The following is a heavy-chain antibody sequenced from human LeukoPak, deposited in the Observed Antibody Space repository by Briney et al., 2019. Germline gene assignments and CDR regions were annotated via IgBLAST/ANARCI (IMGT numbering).Heavy chain of an antibody. Sequence: GASVKVSCKASGYTFTSYGISWVRQAPGQGLEWMGWISAYNGNTNYAQKLQGRVTMTTDTSTSTAYMELRSLRSDDTAVYYCARGYYDILTGYHPLDYWGQGTLVTVSS. CDR2: ISAYNGNT. CDR1: GYTFTSYG. D-gene: IGHD3-9*01. V-gene: IGHV1-18*01. CDR3: ARGYYDILTGYHPLDY. J-gene: IGHJ4*02.